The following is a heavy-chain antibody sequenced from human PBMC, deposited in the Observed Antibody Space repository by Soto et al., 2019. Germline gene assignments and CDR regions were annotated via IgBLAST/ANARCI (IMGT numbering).Heavy chain of an antibody. CDR3: ARWPTGDDYGDY. Sequence: QVQLQESGPGLVKPSQTLPLTCTVSGGSISSGDYYWSWIRQPPGKGLEWIGYIYYSGSTYYNPSLKGRVTISVDTSKSQFSRKLSSVTAADAAVYYCARWPTGDDYGDYWGQGSLVTVSS. CDR2: IYYSGST. D-gene: IGHD2-21*01. CDR1: GGSISSGDYY. J-gene: IGHJ4*02. V-gene: IGHV4-30-4*01.